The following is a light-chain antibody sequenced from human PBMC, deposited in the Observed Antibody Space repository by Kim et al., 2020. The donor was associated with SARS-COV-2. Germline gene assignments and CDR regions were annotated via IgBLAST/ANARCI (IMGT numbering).Light chain of an antibody. V-gene: IGKV3-11*01. Sequence: LAPGERAPLSRPASQNVNTYLALFQQKPGQAPRLLIYDTSIRATGIPARFSASGSGTDFTLTISSLEPEDSAIYYCQQRGNWPAYPFGQGTKLEI. CDR2: DTS. J-gene: IGKJ2*01. CDR1: QNVNTY. CDR3: QQRGNWPAYP.